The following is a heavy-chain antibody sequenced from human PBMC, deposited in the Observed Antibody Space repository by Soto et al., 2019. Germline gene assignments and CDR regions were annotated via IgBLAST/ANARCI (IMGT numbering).Heavy chain of an antibody. Sequence: SETLSLTCAVYGGSFSGYYWSWIRQPPGKGLEWIGEINHSGSTNYNPSLKSRVTISVDTSKNQFSLKLSSVTAADTAVYYCARGLQYSSSSQEGYWGQGTLVTVSS. CDR3: ARGLQYSSSSQEGY. V-gene: IGHV4-34*01. CDR2: INHSGST. D-gene: IGHD6-6*01. CDR1: GGSFSGYY. J-gene: IGHJ4*02.